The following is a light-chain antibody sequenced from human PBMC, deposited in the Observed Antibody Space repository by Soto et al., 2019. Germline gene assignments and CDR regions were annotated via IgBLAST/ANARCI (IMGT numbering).Light chain of an antibody. CDR3: SSYAGSNNV. V-gene: IGLV2-8*01. CDR2: DVS. CDR1: SSDVGGYNY. J-gene: IGLJ1*01. Sequence: QSALNQPPSASGSPGQSVTISCTGTSSDVGGYNYVSWYQQHPGKAPKLMIYDVSKRPSGVPDRFSGSKSGNTASLTVSGLQAEDEADYYCSSYAGSNNVFGTGTKVTVL.